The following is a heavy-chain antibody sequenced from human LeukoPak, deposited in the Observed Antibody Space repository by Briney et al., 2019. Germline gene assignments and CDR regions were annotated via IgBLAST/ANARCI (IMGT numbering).Heavy chain of an antibody. CDR2: ISSSSSYI. J-gene: IGHJ5*02. D-gene: IGHD5-18*01. CDR3: ASSEGYANWNDG. V-gene: IGHV3-21*01. CDR1: GFTFSSYS. Sequence: GGSLRLSCAASGFTFSSYSMNWVRQAPGKGLEWVSSISSSSSYIYYADSVKGRFTISRDNTKNSLYLQMNSLRAEDTAVYYCASSEGYANWNDGWGQGTLVTVSS.